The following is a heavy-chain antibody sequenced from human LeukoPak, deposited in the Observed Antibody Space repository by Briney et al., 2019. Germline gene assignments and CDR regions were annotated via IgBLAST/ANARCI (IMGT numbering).Heavy chain of an antibody. CDR2: IYYSGST. V-gene: IGHV4-30-4*01. CDR1: GGFIRRGDYN. CDR3: ASVRYSSSYYNYDY. J-gene: IGHJ4*02. Sequence: SETLSLTCTVCGGFIRRGDYNWSWIRQPPGKGLEWIGYIYYSGSTYYNPSLKSRVTISVDTSKNQFSLKLRSVTAADTALDCCASVRYSSSYYNYDYWGQGTLVTVSS. D-gene: IGHD3-22*01.